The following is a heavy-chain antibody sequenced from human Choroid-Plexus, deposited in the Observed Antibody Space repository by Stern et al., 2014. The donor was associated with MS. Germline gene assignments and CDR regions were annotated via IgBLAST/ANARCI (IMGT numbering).Heavy chain of an antibody. CDR1: GFTFDDCA. Sequence: EVQLEESGGGSVQPGRSLRLSCAASGFTFDDCAIHWVRQAPGKGLEWVSGISWNSNNIGYADSVRGRFTISRDNAKNSLYLQMNGLRPEDTALYYCAKDISERHYYFDSWGEGTLVTVSS. D-gene: IGHD3-16*02. J-gene: IGHJ4*02. V-gene: IGHV3-9*01. CDR2: ISWNSNNI. CDR3: AKDISERHYYFDS.